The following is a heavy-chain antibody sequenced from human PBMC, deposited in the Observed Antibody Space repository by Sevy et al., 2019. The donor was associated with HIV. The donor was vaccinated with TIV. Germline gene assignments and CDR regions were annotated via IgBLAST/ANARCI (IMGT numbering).Heavy chain of an antibody. Sequence: ASVKVSCKASGYTFTSYGISWVRQAPGQGLEWMGWISAYNGNTNYAQMLQGRVTMTTDTSTSTAYMELRSLRSDDTAVYYCARVGYYYDSRRGNWFDPWGQGTLVTVSS. D-gene: IGHD3-22*01. CDR3: ARVGYYYDSRRGNWFDP. CDR1: GYTFTSYG. J-gene: IGHJ5*02. V-gene: IGHV1-18*01. CDR2: ISAYNGNT.